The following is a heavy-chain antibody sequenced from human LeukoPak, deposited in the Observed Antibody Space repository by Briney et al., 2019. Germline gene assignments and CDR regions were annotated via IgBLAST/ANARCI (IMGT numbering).Heavy chain of an antibody. CDR2: IFYSGTT. D-gene: IGHD1-26*01. J-gene: IGHJ3*02. V-gene: IGHV4-34*12. CDR1: GGSFSGYY. Sequence: PSETLSLTCAVYGGSFSGYYWSWIRQPPGKGLEWIGYIFYSGTTFYNPSLKSRVTISIDTSKDQFSLQLSSVTAADTSIFYCARASIVGARRAFDIWGQGTLLTVSS. CDR3: ARASIVGARRAFDI.